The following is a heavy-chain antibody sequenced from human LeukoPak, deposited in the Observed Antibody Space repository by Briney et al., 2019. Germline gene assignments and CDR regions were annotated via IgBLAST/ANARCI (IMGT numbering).Heavy chain of an antibody. D-gene: IGHD5-24*01. CDR1: GFTFSSYS. Sequence: GGSLRLSCAASGFTFSSYSMNWVRQAPGKGLEWVSYISSSSSTIYYADSVKGRFTISRDNAKNSLYLQMNSLRAEDTAVYYCARGVSGRVRWLLEKVFYFDYWGQGTLVTVSS. J-gene: IGHJ4*02. V-gene: IGHV3-48*01. CDR2: ISSSSSTI. CDR3: ARGVSGRVRWLLEKVFYFDY.